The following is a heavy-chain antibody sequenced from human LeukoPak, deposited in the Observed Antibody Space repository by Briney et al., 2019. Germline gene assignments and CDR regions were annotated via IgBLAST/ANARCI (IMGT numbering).Heavy chain of an antibody. V-gene: IGHV3-74*01. CDR1: GFTFSSYW. Sequence: PGGSLRLSCAASGFTFSSYWMHWVRQAPGKGLMWVSRINSDGSTTDYADSVKGRFTISRDNAKSALYLQVNSLRAEDTAVYYCACFGSGWYSDFWGQGTLVTVSS. D-gene: IGHD6-25*01. CDR2: INSDGSTT. J-gene: IGHJ4*02. CDR3: ACFGSGWYSDF.